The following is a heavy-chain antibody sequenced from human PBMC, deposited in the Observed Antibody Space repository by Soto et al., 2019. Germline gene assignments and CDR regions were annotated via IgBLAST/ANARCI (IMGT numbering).Heavy chain of an antibody. CDR1: GGSISSRSYY. CDR2: IYYSGST. D-gene: IGHD5-12*01. J-gene: IGHJ4*02. V-gene: IGHV4-39*01. CDR3: ARHSGYGPQIDY. Sequence: QLQLQESGPGLVKPSETLSLTCTVSGGSISSRSYYWGWIRQPPGKGLEWIGTIYYSGSTYYNPSLKSRVTISVDTSKNQFSLKLSSVTAADTAVYYCARHSGYGPQIDYWGQGTLVTVSS.